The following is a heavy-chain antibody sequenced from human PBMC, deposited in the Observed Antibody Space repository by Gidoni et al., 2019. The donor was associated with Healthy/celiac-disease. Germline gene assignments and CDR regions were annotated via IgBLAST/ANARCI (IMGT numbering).Heavy chain of an antibody. Sequence: EVQLVESGGGLVQPGRSLRLSCAASGCTFDDYAMHWVRQAPGKGLEWVSGISWNSGSIGYADSVKGRFTISRDNAKNSLYLQMNSLRAEDTALYYCAKLVTTVTTSYFDYWGQGTLVTVSS. J-gene: IGHJ4*02. CDR3: AKLVTTVTTSYFDY. D-gene: IGHD4-17*01. CDR2: ISWNSGSI. CDR1: GCTFDDYA. V-gene: IGHV3-9*01.